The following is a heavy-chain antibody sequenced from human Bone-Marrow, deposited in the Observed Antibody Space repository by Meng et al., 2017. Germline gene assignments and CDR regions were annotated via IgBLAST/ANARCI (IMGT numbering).Heavy chain of an antibody. D-gene: IGHD3-10*01. V-gene: IGHV3-15*01. CDR2: IKSKTDGGTT. CDR3: TTDATMVRGVISLRYYYGMDV. CDR1: GFTFSNAW. Sequence: GGSLRPSCAASGFTFSNAWMSWVRQAPGKGLEWVGRIKSKTDGGTTDYAAPVKGRFTISRDDSKNTLYLQMNSLKTEDTAVYYCTTDATMVRGVISLRYYYGMDVWGQGTTVTVSS. J-gene: IGHJ6*02.